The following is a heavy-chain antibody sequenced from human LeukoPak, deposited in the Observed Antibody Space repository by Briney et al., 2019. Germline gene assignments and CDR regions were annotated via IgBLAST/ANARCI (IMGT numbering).Heavy chain of an antibody. J-gene: IGHJ4*02. D-gene: IGHD4-23*01. Sequence: GGSLRLSCAASGFTFSNAWMTWVRRAPGKGLEWVGRIKSKTDDGTTDYAAPVKGRFTFSRDDSKNTLYLQMNSLKTEDTAVYYCTTAVAVTAFDYWGQGTLVTVSS. CDR1: GFTFSNAW. CDR2: IKSKTDDGTT. V-gene: IGHV3-15*01. CDR3: TTAVAVTAFDY.